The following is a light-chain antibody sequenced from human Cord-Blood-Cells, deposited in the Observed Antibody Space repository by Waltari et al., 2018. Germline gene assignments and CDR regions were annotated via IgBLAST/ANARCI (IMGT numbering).Light chain of an antibody. J-gene: IGLJ3*02. CDR1: SSNIGPGYD. CDR2: CNN. V-gene: IGLV1-40*01. Sequence: QSVLTQPPSVTGAPGQRVTISCTGSSSNIGPGYDVHWYQQLPGTTPKLLLYCNNNPPSCVPHLFSRSKSSTSASLAITGLHADDKADYYCHSYHSSLNVSVFDGGTKLTVL. CDR3: HSYHSSLNVSV.